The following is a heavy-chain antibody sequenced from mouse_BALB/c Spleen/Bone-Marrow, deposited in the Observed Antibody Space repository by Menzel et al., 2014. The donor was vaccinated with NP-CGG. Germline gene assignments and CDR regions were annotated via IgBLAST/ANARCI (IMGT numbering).Heavy chain of an antibody. CDR2: IDPSDSYT. CDR1: GYTFTSYW. D-gene: IGHD6-2*01. J-gene: IGHJ4*01. V-gene: IGHV1S127*01. CDR3: TRRKSPYAMDY. Sequence: VQGVESGAELVKPGASVKMSCKASGYTFTSYWMHWVKQRPGQSLEWIGTIDPSDSYTIYNQKFKGKATLTVDTSSSTAYMQLSSLTSEDSAVYYCTRRKSPYAMDYWGQGTSVTVSS.